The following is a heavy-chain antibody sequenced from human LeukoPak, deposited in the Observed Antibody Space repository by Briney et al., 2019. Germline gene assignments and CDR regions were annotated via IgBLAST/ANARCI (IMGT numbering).Heavy chain of an antibody. CDR2: IYTSGST. J-gene: IGHJ5*02. D-gene: IGHD3-22*01. V-gene: IGHV4-4*07. CDR1: GGSISSYY. CDR3: ARDFDDSSGYYNWFDP. Sequence: SETLSLTCTVSGGSISSYYRSWIRQPPGKGLEWIGRIYTSGSTNYNPSLKSRVTMSVDTSKNQFSLKLSSVTAADTAVYYCARDFDDSSGYYNWFDPWGQGTLVTVSS.